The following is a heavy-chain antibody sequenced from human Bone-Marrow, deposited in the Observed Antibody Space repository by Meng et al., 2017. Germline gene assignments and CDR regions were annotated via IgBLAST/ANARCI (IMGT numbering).Heavy chain of an antibody. Sequence: GGSLRLSCVASGFYFSNAWMSWVRQAPGKGLEWVGRIKSNTDGGTAEYAAPVTGRFTISRDDSKSTLYLQMNSLRVEDTALYYCVKELSYGDYVGLRFDPWGQGTLVTVSS. CDR3: VKELSYGDYVGLRFDP. D-gene: IGHD4-17*01. CDR2: IKSNTDGGTA. J-gene: IGHJ5*02. CDR1: GFYFSNAW. V-gene: IGHV3-15*05.